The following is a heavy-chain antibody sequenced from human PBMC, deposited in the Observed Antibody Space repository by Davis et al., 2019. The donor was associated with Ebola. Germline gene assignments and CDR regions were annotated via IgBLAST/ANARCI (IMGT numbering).Heavy chain of an antibody. D-gene: IGHD2/OR15-2a*01. Sequence: PSETLSLTCTVSGGSISSYYWSWIRQPPGKGLEWIGYIYYSGSTNYNPSLKSRVTISVDTSKNQFSLKLSSVTAADTAVYYCARADTLFGMDVWGQGTTVTVSS. V-gene: IGHV4-59*12. CDR1: GGSISSYY. CDR2: IYYSGST. J-gene: IGHJ6*02. CDR3: ARADTLFGMDV.